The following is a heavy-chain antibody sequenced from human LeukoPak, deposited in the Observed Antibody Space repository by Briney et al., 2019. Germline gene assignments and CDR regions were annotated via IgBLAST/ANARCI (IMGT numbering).Heavy chain of an antibody. CDR2: IIPILGIA. V-gene: IGHV1-69*04. D-gene: IGHD2-2*02. CDR3: ARANLGYCSSTSCYSDDYYYGMDV. Sequence: GASVKVSCKASGYTFTSYYIHWVRQAPGQGLEWMGRIIPILGIANYAQKFQGRVTITADKSTSTAYMELSSLRSEDTAVYYCARANLGYCSSTSCYSDDYYYGMDVWGQGTTVTVSS. CDR1: GYTFTSYY. J-gene: IGHJ6*02.